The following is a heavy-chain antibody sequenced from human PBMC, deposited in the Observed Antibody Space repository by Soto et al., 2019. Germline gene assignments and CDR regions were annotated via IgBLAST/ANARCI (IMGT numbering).Heavy chain of an antibody. J-gene: IGHJ5*02. CDR1: GGTFSSYA. Sequence: GASVKVSCKASGGTFSSYAISWVRQAPGQGLEWMGGIIPIFGTANYAQKFQGRVTITADESTSTAYMELSSLRSEDTAVYYCARTYDFWSGYYTGGWFDPWGQGTLVTVSS. D-gene: IGHD3-3*01. CDR3: ARTYDFWSGYYTGGWFDP. V-gene: IGHV1-69*13. CDR2: IIPIFGTA.